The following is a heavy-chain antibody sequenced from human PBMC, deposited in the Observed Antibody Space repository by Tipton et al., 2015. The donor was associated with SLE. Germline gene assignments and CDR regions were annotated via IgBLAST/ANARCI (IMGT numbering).Heavy chain of an antibody. Sequence: QLVQSGAEVKKPGASVKVSCKASGYTFTGYYMHWVRQAPGQGLEWMGRINPNSGGTNYAQKFQGRVTMTRDTSISTAYMELSSLRSEDTAVYYCARDHDQGQMVVSLDYWGQGTLVTVSS. CDR1: GYTFTGYY. CDR2: INPNSGGT. CDR3: ARDHDQGQMVVSLDY. V-gene: IGHV1-2*06. J-gene: IGHJ4*02. D-gene: IGHD2-21*01.